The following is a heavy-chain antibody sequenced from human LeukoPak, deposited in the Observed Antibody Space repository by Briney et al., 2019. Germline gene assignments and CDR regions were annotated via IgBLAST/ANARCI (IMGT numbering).Heavy chain of an antibody. CDR3: AKVVGYSSGWYYFDY. J-gene: IGHJ4*02. CDR2: ISYDGSNK. D-gene: IGHD6-19*01. V-gene: IGHV3-30*18. Sequence: GRSLRLSCAASGFTFSSYVMHWVRQAPGKGLEWVAGISYDGSNKYYADSVKGRFTISRDNSKNTLYLQMNSLRAEDTAVYYCAKVVGYSSGWYYFDYWGQGTLVTVSS. CDR1: GFTFSSYV.